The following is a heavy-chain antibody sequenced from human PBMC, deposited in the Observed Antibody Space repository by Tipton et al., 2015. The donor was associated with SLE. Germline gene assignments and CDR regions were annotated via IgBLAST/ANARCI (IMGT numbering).Heavy chain of an antibody. CDR2: FYYSGST. D-gene: IGHD4-17*01. Sequence: TLSLTCTVSGGSISSHYWSWIRQPPGKGLEWIGYFYYSGSTNYNPSLKSRVTMSVDTSKNQFSLKLSSVTAADTAVYYCARNGRGDLAYWGQGTLVTVSS. CDR3: ARNGRGDLAY. J-gene: IGHJ4*02. CDR1: GGSISSHY. V-gene: IGHV4-59*11.